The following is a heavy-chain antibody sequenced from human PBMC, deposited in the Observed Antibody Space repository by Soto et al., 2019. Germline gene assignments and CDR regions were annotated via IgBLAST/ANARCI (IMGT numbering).Heavy chain of an antibody. CDR2: IKQDGSEK. CDR1: GFTFSSYW. Sequence: GGSLRLSCAASGFTFSSYWMSWVRQSPGKGLEWVANIKQDGSEKYYVDSVKGRFTISRDNAKNSLYLQMNSLRAEDTAVYYCARTGDCSGGSCYSFVGYYFDYWGQGTLVTVSS. J-gene: IGHJ4*02. CDR3: ARTGDCSGGSCYSFVGYYFDY. D-gene: IGHD2-15*01. V-gene: IGHV3-7*05.